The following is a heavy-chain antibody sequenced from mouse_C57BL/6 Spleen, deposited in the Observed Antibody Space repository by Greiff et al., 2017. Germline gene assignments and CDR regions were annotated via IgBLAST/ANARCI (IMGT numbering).Heavy chain of an antibody. CDR2: IDPENGGT. Sequence: QVQLQQSGPELVRPGASVTLSCKASGYTFTDYDMNWVKQTPVNGLEWIGDIDPENGGTAYNQKFKGQGILTADTSSSTAYMELRSLTSEDSAVYYCANSLGIWYAMDYWGQGTSVTVAS. J-gene: IGHJ4*01. CDR3: ANSLGIWYAMDY. V-gene: IGHV1-15*01. CDR1: GYTFTDYD. D-gene: IGHD1-1*02.